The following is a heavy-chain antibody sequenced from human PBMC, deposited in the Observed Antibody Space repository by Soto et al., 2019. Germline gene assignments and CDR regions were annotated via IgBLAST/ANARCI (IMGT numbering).Heavy chain of an antibody. CDR1: GGSISRYY. CDR3: ARRSMIRGAVYHSFMDV. D-gene: IGHD3-10*01. J-gene: IGHJ6*03. Sequence: PSETLSLTCTISGGSISRYYWSWIRQPPGKGLEWIGYIDYSGSCNYNPSLKSRITISVDTSKNQLSLKLSSVTAADTAVYYCARRSMIRGAVYHSFMDVWGKGTTVTVSS. CDR2: IDYSGSC. V-gene: IGHV4-59*08.